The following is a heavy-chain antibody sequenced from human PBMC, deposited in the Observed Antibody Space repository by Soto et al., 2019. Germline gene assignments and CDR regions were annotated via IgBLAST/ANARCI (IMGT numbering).Heavy chain of an antibody. CDR1: GDSIGSGDFY. Sequence: QVHLQESGPGLLKPSQTLSLTCAVSGDSIGSGDFYWTWIRQSPGKGLEYIVYIYKSGRTYYNPSLKSRPIISLDTSKSQFFLSLTSVTAADTAIYYCARSLSASSGWFDPWGQGTLVTVSS. D-gene: IGHD6-6*01. CDR2: IYKSGRT. V-gene: IGHV4-30-4*01. CDR3: ARSLSASSGWFDP. J-gene: IGHJ5*02.